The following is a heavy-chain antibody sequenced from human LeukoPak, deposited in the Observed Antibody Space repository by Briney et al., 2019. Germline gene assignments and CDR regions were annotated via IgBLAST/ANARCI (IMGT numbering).Heavy chain of an antibody. J-gene: IGHJ3*02. CDR1: GFTFSDHY. V-gene: IGHV3-72*01. D-gene: IGHD2-2*01. CDR2: TRNKANSYTT. Sequence: GGSLRLSCAASGFTFSDHYMDWVRQAPGKGLEWVCRTRNKANSYTTEYAASVKGRFTISRADSENSLYLQMNSLKTEDTAVYYCARVRYCSSTTCRGAFDIWGQGTMVTVSS. CDR3: ARVRYCSSTTCRGAFDI.